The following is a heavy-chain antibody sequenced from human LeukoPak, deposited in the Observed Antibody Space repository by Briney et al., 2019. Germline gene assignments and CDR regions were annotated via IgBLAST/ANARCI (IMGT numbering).Heavy chain of an antibody. D-gene: IGHD3-10*01. J-gene: IGHJ4*02. V-gene: IGHV4-59*01. Sequence: SETLSLTCTVSGGSINSYYWSWIRQLPGKGLQSIGYIYDSGSTRYNPSLKSRVTMSVDTSNNQFSMNLTSVTAADTAVYYCARVQVRVLFPDFWGQGTLVTVSS. CDR3: ARVQVRVLFPDF. CDR2: IYDSGST. CDR1: GGSINSYY.